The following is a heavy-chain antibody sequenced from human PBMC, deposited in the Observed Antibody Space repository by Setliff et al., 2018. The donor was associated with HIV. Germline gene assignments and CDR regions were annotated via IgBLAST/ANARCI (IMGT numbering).Heavy chain of an antibody. D-gene: IGHD2-8*01. CDR2: IFYTGST. J-gene: IGHJ5*02. CDR3: ARRGRDGVLIVFATGFDP. Sequence: PSETLSLTCSVSGGSISSSTYYWGWIRQPPGKGLEWIGDIFYTGSTYYNPSLKSRVAISIDTSENRFSLRLNSVTAADTGVYYCARRGRDGVLIVFATGFDPWGQGTLVTVPQ. V-gene: IGHV4-39*01. CDR1: GGSISSSTYY.